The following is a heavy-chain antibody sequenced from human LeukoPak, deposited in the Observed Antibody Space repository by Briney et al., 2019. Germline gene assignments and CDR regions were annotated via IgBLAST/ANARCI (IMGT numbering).Heavy chain of an antibody. CDR2: IYTSGST. CDR1: GGSISSGSYY. J-gene: IGHJ4*02. CDR3: ARDCGGDYGDYFDY. D-gene: IGHD2-21*02. Sequence: SQTLSLTCTVSGGSISSGSYYWSWIRQPAGKGLEWIGRIYTSGSTNYNPSLKSRVTISVDTSKNQFSLKLSSVTAADTAVYYCARDCGGDYGDYFDYWGQGTLVTVSS. V-gene: IGHV4-61*02.